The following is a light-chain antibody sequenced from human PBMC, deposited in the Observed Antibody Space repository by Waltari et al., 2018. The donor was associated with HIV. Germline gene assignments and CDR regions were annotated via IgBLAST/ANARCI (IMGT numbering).Light chain of an antibody. V-gene: IGLV2-8*01. CDR3: SSYAGTNKV. CDR2: EVT. CDR1: TSDIGGYNH. Sequence: QSALTQPPPASGSPGQSVTVSCPATTSDIGGYNHVSWYQQHPGKAPKLIIYEVTKRPSGVPDRFSGSKSGNTASLTVSGLQAEDEADYYCSSYAGTNKVFGGGTKLTVL. J-gene: IGLJ3*02.